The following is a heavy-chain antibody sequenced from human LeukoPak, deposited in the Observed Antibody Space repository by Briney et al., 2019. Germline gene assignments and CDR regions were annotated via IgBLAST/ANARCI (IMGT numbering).Heavy chain of an antibody. Sequence: SGTLSLTCAVSGGSISSSNWWSWVRQPPGKGLEWIGEIYHSGSTNYNPSLKSRVTISVDTSRSQFSLKMHSVTAADTAVYYCAREDSSSWYYFDYWGQGTLVTVSS. CDR2: IYHSGST. CDR1: GGSISSSNW. D-gene: IGHD6-13*01. V-gene: IGHV4-4*02. J-gene: IGHJ4*02. CDR3: AREDSSSWYYFDY.